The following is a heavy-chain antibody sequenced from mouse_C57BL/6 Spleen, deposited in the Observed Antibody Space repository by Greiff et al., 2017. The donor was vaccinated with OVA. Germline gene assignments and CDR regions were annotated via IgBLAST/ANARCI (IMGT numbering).Heavy chain of an antibody. V-gene: IGHV1-15*01. CDR1: GYTFTDYE. D-gene: IGHD1-1*01. Sequence: QVQLQQSGAELVRPGASVTLSCKASGYTFTDYEMHWVKQTPVHGLEWIGAIDPETGGTAYNQKFKGKAILTADKSSSTAYMELRSLTSEDSAVYYCTRYPPYYYGSRTGFAYWGQGTLVTVSA. J-gene: IGHJ3*01. CDR2: IDPETGGT. CDR3: TRYPPYYYGSRTGFAY.